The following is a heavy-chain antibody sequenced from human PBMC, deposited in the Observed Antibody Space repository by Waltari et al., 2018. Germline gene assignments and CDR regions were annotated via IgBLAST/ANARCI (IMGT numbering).Heavy chain of an antibody. V-gene: IGHV1-46*01. CDR2: INPSGGSK. J-gene: IGHJ4*02. CDR1: GYTFTSYY. D-gene: IGHD3-16*01. CDR3: ARDRGGHYFDY. Sequence: QVQLVQSGAEVKKPGASVKVSCKASGYTFTSYYMHWVRQAPGQGVEWMGIINPSGGSKSYAQKFQRRVTRTRDTSTSTVYMGLSSRRSEDTAVYYCARDRGGHYFDYWGQGTLVTVSS.